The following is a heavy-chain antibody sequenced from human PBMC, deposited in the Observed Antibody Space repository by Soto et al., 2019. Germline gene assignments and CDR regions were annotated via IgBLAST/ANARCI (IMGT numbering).Heavy chain of an antibody. D-gene: IGHD2-2*01. Sequence: GGSLRLSCAASGFTFSSYGMHWVRQAPGKGLEWVAVIWYDGSNKYYADSVKGRFTISRDNSKNTLYLQMNSLRAEDTAVYYCARAVGYCSSTSCYRGGYNWFDPWGQGTLVTVSS. CDR2: IWYDGSNK. J-gene: IGHJ5*02. CDR1: GFTFSSYG. V-gene: IGHV3-33*01. CDR3: ARAVGYCSSTSCYRGGYNWFDP.